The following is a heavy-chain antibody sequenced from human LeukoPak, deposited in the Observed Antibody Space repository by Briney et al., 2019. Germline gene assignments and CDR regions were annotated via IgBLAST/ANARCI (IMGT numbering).Heavy chain of an antibody. CDR3: ASGYSSGWYPFDY. CDR2: ISSSSSYI. D-gene: IGHD6-19*01. V-gene: IGHV3-21*04. Sequence: GGSLRLSCAASGFTFSSYSMNWVRQAPGKGLEWVSSISSSSSYIYYADSVKGRLTISRDNSKNTLYLQMSSLRAEDTAVYYCASGYSSGWYPFDYWGQGTLVTVSS. CDR1: GFTFSSYS. J-gene: IGHJ4*02.